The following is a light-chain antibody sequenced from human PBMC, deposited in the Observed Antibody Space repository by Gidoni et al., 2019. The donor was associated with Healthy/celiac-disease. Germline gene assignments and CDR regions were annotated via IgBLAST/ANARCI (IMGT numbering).Light chain of an antibody. J-gene: IGKJ5*01. V-gene: IGKV1-39*01. CDR3: QQSYSTPIT. Sequence: IQMTQSPSSLSASVGDRVTITCRASQSLSSYLNWYQQKQGKAPKLLIYAASSLQSGVPSRFSGRGSGTDFTLTISSLQPEDFATYYCQQSYSTPITFGQGTRLEIK. CDR2: AAS. CDR1: QSLSSY.